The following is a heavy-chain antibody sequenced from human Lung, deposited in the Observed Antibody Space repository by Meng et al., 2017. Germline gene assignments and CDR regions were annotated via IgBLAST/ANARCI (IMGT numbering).Heavy chain of an antibody. V-gene: IGHV3-74*01. CDR2: INRDGTKP. Sequence: VQLGGSGGGLVPPGGSLSLPFAASGFTFTDHWMHWVRQGPGKGLVWVSRINRDGTKPTYADSVKGRFTISRDNAKNTFYLQMNNLRAEDTAFYYCTNDRLNHWGQGALVTVSS. CDR3: TNDRLNH. CDR1: GFTFTDHW. J-gene: IGHJ1*01. D-gene: IGHD1-1*01.